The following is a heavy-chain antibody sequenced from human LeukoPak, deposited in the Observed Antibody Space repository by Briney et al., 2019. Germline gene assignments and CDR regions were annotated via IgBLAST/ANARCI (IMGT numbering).Heavy chain of an antibody. CDR1: GYTFNSYD. CDR3: ASWRNYYDSSGYSC. J-gene: IGHJ4*02. CDR2: MNPNTGNT. V-gene: IGHV1-8*01. Sequence: WASVKVSCKASGYTFNSYDINWVRQATGQGLEWMGWMNPNTGNTGYGERFQGRVTMTRDNSISTAYMELSSLRSEDTAVYYCASWRNYYDSSGYSCWGQGTLVTVSS. D-gene: IGHD3-22*01.